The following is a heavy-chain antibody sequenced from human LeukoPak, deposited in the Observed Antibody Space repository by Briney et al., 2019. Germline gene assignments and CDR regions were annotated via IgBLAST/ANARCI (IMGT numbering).Heavy chain of an antibody. CDR2: INPNSGGT. J-gene: IGHJ4*02. Sequence: ASVKVSCKASGYTFTIYYIHWVRQAPGQGLEWMGWINPNSGGTDYAQKFQGRVTLTRDTSISTAYMELSRLRSDDTAVYYCARAGTSSGVFDYWGQGTLVTVSS. D-gene: IGHD6-25*01. CDR3: ARAGTSSGVFDY. CDR1: GYTFTIYY. V-gene: IGHV1-2*02.